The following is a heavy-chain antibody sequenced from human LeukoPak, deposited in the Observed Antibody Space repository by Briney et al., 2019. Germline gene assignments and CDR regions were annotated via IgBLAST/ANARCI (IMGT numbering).Heavy chain of an antibody. CDR2: FDPEDGET. V-gene: IGHV1-24*01. CDR3: ATGIKQYSGYESYYFDY. D-gene: IGHD5-12*01. J-gene: IGHJ4*02. Sequence: ASVKVSCKDSGYTLTELSMHWVRQAPGKGLEWMGGFDPEDGETIYAQKFQGRVTMTEDTSTDTAYMELSSLRSEDTAVYYCATGIKQYSGYESYYFDYWGQGTLVTVSS. CDR1: GYTLTELS.